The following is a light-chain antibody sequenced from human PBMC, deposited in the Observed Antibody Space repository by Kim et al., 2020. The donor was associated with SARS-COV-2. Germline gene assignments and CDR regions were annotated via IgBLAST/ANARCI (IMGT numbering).Light chain of an antibody. Sequence: QSALTQPASVSGSPGQSISISCIGTSSDVGGYKYVAWYQRYPGKAPRLMIYDDTQRPSGVPDRFSGSKSGNTASLTISGLQAEDEGEYYCGSFTTRSKYVFGTGTKVTVL. CDR3: GSFTTRSKYV. J-gene: IGLJ1*01. CDR2: DDT. V-gene: IGLV2-14*03. CDR1: SSDVGGYKY.